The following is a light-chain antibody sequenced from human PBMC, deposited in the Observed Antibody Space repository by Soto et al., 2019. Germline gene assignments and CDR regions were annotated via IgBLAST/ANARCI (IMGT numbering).Light chain of an antibody. Sequence: EIVMTQSPATLSVSPGERATLSCRASQSLSSNFGWYQQKRGQAPRLLIYGASTRATGIPARCSGSGSGTEFTLTISSLQSEDFAVYYCQQYNNWPRTFGQGTKLEIK. CDR2: GAS. CDR1: QSLSSN. CDR3: QQYNNWPRT. J-gene: IGKJ2*01. V-gene: IGKV3-15*01.